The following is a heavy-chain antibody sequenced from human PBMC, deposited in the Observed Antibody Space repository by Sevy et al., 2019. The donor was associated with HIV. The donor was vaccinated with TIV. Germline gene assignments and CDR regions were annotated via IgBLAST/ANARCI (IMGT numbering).Heavy chain of an antibody. CDR1: GFTVSSNY. V-gene: IGHV3-53*01. D-gene: IGHD4-17*01. Sequence: GGSLRLSCAASGFTVSSNYMSWVRQAPGKGLEWVAVIYSGGSTHYADSLKGRFTISRDNSKNTRYIQMNSLRAEDTAVYYCARAIDGDYDYYYGMDVWGQGTTVTVSS. J-gene: IGHJ6*02. CDR3: ARAIDGDYDYYYGMDV. CDR2: IYSGGST.